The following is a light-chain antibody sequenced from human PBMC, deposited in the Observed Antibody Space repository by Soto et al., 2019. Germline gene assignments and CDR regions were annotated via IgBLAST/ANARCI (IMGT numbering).Light chain of an antibody. CDR1: QSVSSSY. J-gene: IGKJ2*01. Sequence: EIVLTQSPGTLSLSPGERATLSCRASQSVSSSYLVWYQQKPGQAPTLLIDAASSRATGIPDRFSGSGSGTDFTLTISRLEPEDFAVYYCQQHTSSPHMYTFGQGTKLEI. CDR3: QQHTSSPHMYT. CDR2: AAS. V-gene: IGKV3-20*01.